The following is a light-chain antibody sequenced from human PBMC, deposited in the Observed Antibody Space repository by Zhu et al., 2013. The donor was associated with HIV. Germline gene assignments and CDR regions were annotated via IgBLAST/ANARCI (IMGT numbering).Light chain of an antibody. J-gene: IGKJ2*01. CDR3: QQYDTSPPPMYI. CDR2: AAS. V-gene: IGKV3-20*01. CDR1: PSLTGNY. Sequence: EVVLTQSPGSLSLSPGERATLSCRASPSLTGNYLAWYQQKPGQAPRLLIYAASSRATGIPDRFSGSGSGTDFTLTISRVEPGDFAVYYCQQYDTSPPPMYIFGQGTKLEIK.